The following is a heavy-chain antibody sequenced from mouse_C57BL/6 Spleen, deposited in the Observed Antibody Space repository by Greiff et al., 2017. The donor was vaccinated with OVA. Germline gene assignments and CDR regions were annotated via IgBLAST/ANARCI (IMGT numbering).Heavy chain of an antibody. CDR2: ISSGGDYI. CDR1: GFTFSSYA. D-gene: IGHD2-1*01. J-gene: IGHJ4*01. CDR3: TRAGYGNPYYYAMDY. Sequence: EVKLVESGAGLVKPGGSLKLSCAASGFTFSSYAMSWVRQTPEKRLEWVAYISSGGDYIYYADTVKGRFTISRDNARNTLYLQMSSLKSEDTAMYYGTRAGYGNPYYYAMDYWGQGTSVTVSS. V-gene: IGHV5-9-1*02.